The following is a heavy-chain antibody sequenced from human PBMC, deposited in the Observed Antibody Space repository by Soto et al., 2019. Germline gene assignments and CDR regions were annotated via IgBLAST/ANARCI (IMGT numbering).Heavy chain of an antibody. D-gene: IGHD2-15*01. Sequence: QITLKESGPTLVKSTQTLTLTCTFSGFSHSTSGVGVGWIRQPPGKALEWLALIYWDDDKRYSPSQKSRLTITKDTSKNHVVLTMTNMDPVDTATYYCALRGYCSGDSCYSAWGQGILVTVSS. V-gene: IGHV2-5*02. CDR3: ALRGYCSGDSCYSA. CDR2: IYWDDDK. J-gene: IGHJ5*02. CDR1: GFSHSTSGVG.